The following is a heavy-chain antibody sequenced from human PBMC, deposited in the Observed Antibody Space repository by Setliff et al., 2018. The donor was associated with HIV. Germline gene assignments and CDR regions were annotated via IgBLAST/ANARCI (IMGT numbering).Heavy chain of an antibody. CDR1: GDTFGSYA. V-gene: IGHV1-69*13. D-gene: IGHD3-22*01. Sequence: SVMVSCKASGDTFGSYAISWVRQAPGQGLEWMGAIFPIFGTPNYAQKFQGRVTISADESTSTAYMELSSLTSEDTAVYYCARDPPTYDSSGYSFDSWGQGTLVTVSS. J-gene: IGHJ4*02. CDR3: ARDPPTYDSSGYSFDS. CDR2: IFPIFGTP.